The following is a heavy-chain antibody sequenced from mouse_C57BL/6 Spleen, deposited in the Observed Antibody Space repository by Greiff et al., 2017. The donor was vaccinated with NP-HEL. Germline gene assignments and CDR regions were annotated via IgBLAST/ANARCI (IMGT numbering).Heavy chain of an antibody. D-gene: IGHD6-1*01. CDR2: IHPNSGST. CDR3: AREVASLEMDY. J-gene: IGHJ4*01. Sequence: QVQLQQPGAELVKPGASVKLSCKASGYTFTSYWMHWVKQRPGQGLEWIGMIHPNSGSTNYNEKFKSKATLTVDKSSSTAYMQLSSLTSEDSAVYYCAREVASLEMDYWGQGTSVTVSS. V-gene: IGHV1-64*01. CDR1: GYTFTSYW.